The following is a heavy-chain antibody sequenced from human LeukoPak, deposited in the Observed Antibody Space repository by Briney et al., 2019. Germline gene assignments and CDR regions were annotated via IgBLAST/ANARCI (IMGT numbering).Heavy chain of an antibody. CDR3: ARQYCSSTSCLVDY. V-gene: IGHV4-34*01. J-gene: IGHJ4*02. D-gene: IGHD2-2*01. CDR1: GGSFSGYF. CDR2: INHGGST. Sequence: KPSETLSLTCAVYGGSFSGYFWSWIRRPPGKGLEWIGEINHGGSTNYNPSLKSRVIISVDTSKNQFSLNLSSVTAADTAVYYCARQYCSSTSCLVDYWGQGTLVTVSS.